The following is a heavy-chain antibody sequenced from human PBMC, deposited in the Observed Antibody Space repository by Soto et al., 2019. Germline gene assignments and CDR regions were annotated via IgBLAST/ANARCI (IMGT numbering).Heavy chain of an antibody. CDR1: GFTFSSSS. D-gene: IGHD6-13*01. J-gene: IGHJ4*02. CDR3: ARDRFASSWSYFDY. V-gene: IGHV3-30*03. Sequence: GGSLRLSCVASGFTFSSSSMNWVRQAPGKGLEWVAVISDDGSNKYYADSVKGRFTISRDNSKNTLYLQMNSLRAEDTAVYYCARDRFASSWSYFDYWGQGTPVTVSS. CDR2: ISDDGSNK.